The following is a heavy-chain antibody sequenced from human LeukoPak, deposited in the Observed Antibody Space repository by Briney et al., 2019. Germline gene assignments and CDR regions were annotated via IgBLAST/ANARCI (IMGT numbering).Heavy chain of an antibody. V-gene: IGHV1-18*01. CDR2: ISAYNGNT. Sequence: ASVKVSCKASGYTFTSYGISWVRQAPGQGLEWMGWISAYNGNTNYAQKLQGRVTMTTDTSTSTAYMELRSLRSDDTAVYYCARDRSSTSLYGYYYYMDVWGKGTTVTVSS. D-gene: IGHD2-2*01. J-gene: IGHJ6*03. CDR3: ARDRSSTSLYGYYYYMDV. CDR1: GYTFTSYG.